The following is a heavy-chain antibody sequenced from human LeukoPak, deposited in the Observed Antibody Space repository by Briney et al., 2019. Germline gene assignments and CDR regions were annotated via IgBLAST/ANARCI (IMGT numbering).Heavy chain of an antibody. Sequence: PSETLSLTCAVYGGSFSGYYWSWIRQPPGKGLEWIGEINHSGSTNYNPSLKSRVTISVDTSKNQFSLKLSSVTAADTAVYYCARTYYYDSSGYYYGKNHDAFDIWGQGTMVIVSS. D-gene: IGHD3-22*01. J-gene: IGHJ3*02. CDR3: ARTYYYDSSGYYYGKNHDAFDI. V-gene: IGHV4-34*01. CDR2: INHSGST. CDR1: GGSFSGYY.